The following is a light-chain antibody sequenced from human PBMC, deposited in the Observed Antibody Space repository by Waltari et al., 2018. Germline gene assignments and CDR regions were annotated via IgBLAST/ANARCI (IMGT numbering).Light chain of an antibody. V-gene: IGLV1-40*01. CDR2: DKN. CDR3: QSYDSSLSGSV. Sequence: QSVLTQPPSVSGAPGQRVTIPCTGSSSNIGAGYDVPWYQQLPGTAPKLLIYDKNNRPSGVPDRFSGSKSGTSASLAITGLQAEDEADYYCQSYDSSLSGSVFGGGTKLTVL. J-gene: IGLJ2*01. CDR1: SSNIGAGYD.